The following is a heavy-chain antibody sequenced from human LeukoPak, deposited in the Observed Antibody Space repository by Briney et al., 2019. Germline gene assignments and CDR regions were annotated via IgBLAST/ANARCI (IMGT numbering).Heavy chain of an antibody. CDR2: IIPIFGTA. V-gene: IGHV1-69*05. CDR1: GGTFSSYA. J-gene: IGHJ6*03. D-gene: IGHD3-3*01. CDR3: ARAHKYYDFWSGDNYYYYMDV. Sequence: SVKVSCKASGGTFSSYAISWVRQAPGQGLEWMGGIIPIFGTANYAQKFQGGVTITTDESTSTAYMELSSLRSEDTAVYYCARAHKYYDFWSGDNYYYYMDVWGKGTTVTVSS.